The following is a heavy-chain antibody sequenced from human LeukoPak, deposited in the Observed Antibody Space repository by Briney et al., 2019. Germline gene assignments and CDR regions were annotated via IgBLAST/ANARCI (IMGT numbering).Heavy chain of an antibody. J-gene: IGHJ5*02. CDR2: MNPNSGNT. CDR1: GYTFTSYD. CDR3: ARNPSSITIFGVVIRANWFDP. V-gene: IGHV1-8*01. D-gene: IGHD3-3*01. Sequence: ASVKVSCKASGYTFTSYDINWVRQATGQGLEWMGWMNPNSGNTGYAQKFQGRVTMTRNTSISTAYMELSNLRSEDTAVYYCARNPSSITIFGVVIRANWFDPWGQGTLVTVSS.